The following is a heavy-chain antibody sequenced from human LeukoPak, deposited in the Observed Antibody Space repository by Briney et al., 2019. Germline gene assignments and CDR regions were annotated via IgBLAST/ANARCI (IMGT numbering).Heavy chain of an antibody. CDR2: INPNSGGT. V-gene: IGHV1-2*02. D-gene: IGHD6-25*01. CDR3: AIAAAANDAFDI. CDR1: GYTFTAYY. J-gene: IGHJ3*02. Sequence: ASVNVSCKASGYTFTAYYLYWVRQAPGQGLEWMGWINPNSGGTNYAQKFQGRVTMTRDTSITTAYMELSSLRSDDTALYYCAIAAAANDAFDIWGHGTMVTVSS.